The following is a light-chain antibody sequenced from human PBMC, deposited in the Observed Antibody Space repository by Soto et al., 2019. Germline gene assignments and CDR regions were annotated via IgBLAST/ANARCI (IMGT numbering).Light chain of an antibody. CDR1: ESFTSS. CDR2: AAS. V-gene: IGKV3-15*01. CDR3: QQYNIWPLWT. Sequence: EIVMTQSPATLSVSPGDRATLSCRASESFTSSLAWYQQKPCQPPRLLIYAASTRATDVPARFSGGGSETEFTLTISSLQSEDFAVYFCQQYNIWPLWTFGQGTKVDI. J-gene: IGKJ1*01.